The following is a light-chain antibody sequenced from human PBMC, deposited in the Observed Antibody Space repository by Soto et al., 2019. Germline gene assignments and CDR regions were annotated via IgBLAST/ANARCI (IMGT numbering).Light chain of an antibody. V-gene: IGKV3-15*01. CDR3: QQYNNWPGT. CDR1: QSVSSSY. Sequence: EIVMTQSPGTLSFSPGERSTLSCRSSQSVSSSYLAWYQQKPGQAPRLLIYAASTRATGIPARFSGSGSGTEFTLTISSPQSEDFAVYYCQQYNNWPGTFGQGTKV. J-gene: IGKJ1*01. CDR2: AAS.